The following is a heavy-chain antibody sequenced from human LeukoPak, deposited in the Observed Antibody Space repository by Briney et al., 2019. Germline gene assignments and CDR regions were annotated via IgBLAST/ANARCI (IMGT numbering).Heavy chain of an antibody. J-gene: IGHJ6*03. CDR2: LGGGGIDT. Sequence: GGSLRLSCAASGFTFSNYAMSWVRQAPGKGLEWVSTLGGGGIDTYYADSVKGRFTISRDNSKNTLYLQMNSLRAEDTAVYYCAKEYYYDNSGYYYYYFYMDVWGKGTTVTVSS. D-gene: IGHD3-22*01. CDR1: GFTFSNYA. CDR3: AKEYYYDNSGYYYYYFYMDV. V-gene: IGHV3-23*01.